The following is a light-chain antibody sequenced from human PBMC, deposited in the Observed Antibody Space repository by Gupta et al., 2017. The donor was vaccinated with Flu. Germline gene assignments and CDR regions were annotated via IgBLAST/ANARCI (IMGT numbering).Light chain of an antibody. CDR1: QNGRRH. J-gene: IGKJ5*01. CDR2: EAS. V-gene: IGKV3-15*01. CDR3: QQKTNWHSALT. Sequence: TLPVSPGGRATMSCRAMQNGRRHFEWFKKRQGQAPWLLIYEASSRARGIGARFSGSGDGTDFNLTISSREVEDLEVYYCQQKTNWHSALTFGQGTQLEIE.